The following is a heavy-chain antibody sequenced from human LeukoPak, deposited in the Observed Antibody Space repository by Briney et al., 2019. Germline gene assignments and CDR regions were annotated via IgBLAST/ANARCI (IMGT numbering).Heavy chain of an antibody. J-gene: IGHJ6*02. CDR2: ISYDGSNK. D-gene: IGHD4-23*01. V-gene: IGHV3-30-3*01. CDR1: GFTFSSYA. Sequence: GRSLRLSCAASGFTFSSYAMHWVRQAPGKGLEGVAVISYDGSNKYYADSVKGRFTISRDNSKNTLYLQMNSLRAEDTAVYYCARDSPAGGNGYYYYGMDVWGQGTTVTVSS. CDR3: ARDSPAGGNGYYYYGMDV.